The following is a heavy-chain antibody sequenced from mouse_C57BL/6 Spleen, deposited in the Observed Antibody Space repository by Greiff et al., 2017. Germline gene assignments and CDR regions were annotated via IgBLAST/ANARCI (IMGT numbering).Heavy chain of an antibody. J-gene: IGHJ4*01. V-gene: IGHV5-17*01. CDR1: GFTFSDYG. CDR2: ISSGSSTI. Sequence: EVQLQESGGGLVKPGGSLKLSCAASGFTFSDYGMHWVRQAPEKGLEWVAYISSGSSTIYYADTVKGRFTLSRDNAKNTLFLQMTSLRSEDTAMYYCARPEYDYPDYYAMDYWGQGTSVTVSS. D-gene: IGHD2-4*01. CDR3: ARPEYDYPDYYAMDY.